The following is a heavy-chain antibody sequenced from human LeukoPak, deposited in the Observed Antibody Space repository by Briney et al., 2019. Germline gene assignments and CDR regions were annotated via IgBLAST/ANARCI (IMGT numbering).Heavy chain of an antibody. CDR2: IYSGGST. D-gene: IGHD4-17*01. V-gene: IGHV3-53*01. CDR3: AREEWTTVTTFDY. Sequence: PGGSLRLSCAASGFTVSSNYMSWVRQAPGKGLEWVSVIYSGGSTYYADSVKGRFTISRDNSKNTLYLQMNSLRAEDTAVYYCAREEWTTVTTFDYWGQGTLVTVSS. CDR1: GFTVSSNY. J-gene: IGHJ4*02.